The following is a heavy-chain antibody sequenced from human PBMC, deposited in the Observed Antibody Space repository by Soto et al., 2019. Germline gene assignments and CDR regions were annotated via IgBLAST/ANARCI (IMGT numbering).Heavy chain of an antibody. J-gene: IGHJ6*02. CDR2: VGWNGGDI. CDR1: GFTLDDYT. V-gene: IGHV3-9*01. CDR3: AKDRAVVVPVSTSYFHYYGLDV. D-gene: IGHD2-2*01. Sequence: SLRLSCAASGFTLDDYTMHWVRQAPGKGLEWVSGVGWNGGDIVYADSVKGRFTVSRDNTKNSLYLEVNSLRAEDTAIYYCAKDRAVVVPVSTSYFHYYGLDVRGQGTTVTVSS.